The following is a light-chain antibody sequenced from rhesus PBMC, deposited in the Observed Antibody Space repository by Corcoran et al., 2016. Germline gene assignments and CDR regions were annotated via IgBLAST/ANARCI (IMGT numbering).Light chain of an antibody. V-gene: IGKV1-19*01. CDR2: AAS. CDR3: QQYDDLPCT. J-gene: IGKJ1*01. Sequence: DIQMTQSPSSLFASVGDKVTITCHASQGISSSLACCQQTPGTAPKPLIYAASSLQSGVPSRFSGSGSGTDYTLTISSLQPEDFATYYCQQYDDLPCTFGQGAKVEIK. CDR1: QGISSS.